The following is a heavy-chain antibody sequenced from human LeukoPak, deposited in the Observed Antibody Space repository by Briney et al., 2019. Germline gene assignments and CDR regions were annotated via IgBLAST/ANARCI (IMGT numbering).Heavy chain of an antibody. CDR2: IGTNGGST. CDR1: GFTFSSYA. CDR3: VKDWSQRVRYAFDI. Sequence: GGSLRLSCSASGFTFSSYAMHWVRQAPGKGLEYVSAIGTNGGSTYYADSVKGRFTISRDNSKNTLSLQMSSLGAEDTAVYYCVKDWSQRVRYAFDIWGQGTMVTVSS. V-gene: IGHV3-64D*06. D-gene: IGHD3-3*01. J-gene: IGHJ3*02.